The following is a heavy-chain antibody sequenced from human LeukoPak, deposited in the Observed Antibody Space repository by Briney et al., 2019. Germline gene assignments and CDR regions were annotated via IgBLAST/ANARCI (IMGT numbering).Heavy chain of an antibody. CDR3: ARGQMAGY. D-gene: IGHD5-24*01. CDR2: IKPDGSER. Sequence: GGSLRLSCAASGFPFSSYWMSWVRQAPGKGLEWVANIKPDGSERSYVDSVKGRFTISRDNAKNSLYLQMNSLRAEDTAVYYCARGQMAGYWGQGTLVTVSS. J-gene: IGHJ4*02. V-gene: IGHV3-7*05. CDR1: GFPFSSYW.